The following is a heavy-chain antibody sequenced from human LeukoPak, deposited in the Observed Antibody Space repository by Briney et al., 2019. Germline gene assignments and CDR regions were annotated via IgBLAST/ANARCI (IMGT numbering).Heavy chain of an antibody. Sequence: ASVKVSCKPSGYTFTGYYMHWVRQAPGQGLEWMGWINPNSGGTNYAQKFQGRVTMTRDTSISTAYMELSRLRSDDTAVYYCARSGGKSTSLAKWFDPWGQGTLVTVSS. CDR1: GYTFTGYY. J-gene: IGHJ5*02. D-gene: IGHD3-16*01. CDR3: ARSGGKSTSLAKWFDP. CDR2: INPNSGGT. V-gene: IGHV1-2*02.